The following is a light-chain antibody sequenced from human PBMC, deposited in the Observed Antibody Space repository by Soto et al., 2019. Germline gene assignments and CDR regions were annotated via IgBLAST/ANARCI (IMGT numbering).Light chain of an antibody. CDR1: QSVSNNY. CDR3: QQYGSSGT. Sequence: EIELTQSPGTLSLSPGERATPSCRASQSVSNNYLAWYQQKPGQAPRLLIYGASNRATGIPDRFSGSGSGTDFTLTISRLEPEDFAVYYCQQYGSSGTFGQGTKVDIK. V-gene: IGKV3-20*01. J-gene: IGKJ1*01. CDR2: GAS.